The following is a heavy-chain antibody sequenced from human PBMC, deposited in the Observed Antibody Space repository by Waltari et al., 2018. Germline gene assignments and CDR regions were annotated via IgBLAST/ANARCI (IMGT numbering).Heavy chain of an antibody. CDR2: IYHTGSH. Sequence: QVQLKQWGAGQLKISETLSLTCDVSGGSFTTNYWSWIRQSPGKGLEWIGEIYHTGSHNYNPSLQNRVTISVDRSKSLFSLEVTSITAADAAIYYCARVKSGFDSWGQGTVVTVSS. J-gene: IGHJ4*02. CDR3: ARVKSGFDS. V-gene: IGHV4-34*01. CDR1: GGSFTTNY.